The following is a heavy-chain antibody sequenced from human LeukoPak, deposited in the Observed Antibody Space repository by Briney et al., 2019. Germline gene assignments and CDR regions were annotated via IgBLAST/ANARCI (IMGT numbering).Heavy chain of an antibody. J-gene: IGHJ4*02. V-gene: IGHV3-74*01. CDR2: INSDGSST. CDR3: ARGYCSGGSCYRTSPDY. CDR1: GFTFSSYW. D-gene: IGHD2-15*01. Sequence: GGSLRLSCAASGFTFSSYWMHWVRQAPGKGLVWVSRINSDGSSTSYADSVKGRFTISRDNAKNTLYLQMNSLRAEDTAVYYCARGYCSGGSCYRTSPDYWGQGTLVTVSS.